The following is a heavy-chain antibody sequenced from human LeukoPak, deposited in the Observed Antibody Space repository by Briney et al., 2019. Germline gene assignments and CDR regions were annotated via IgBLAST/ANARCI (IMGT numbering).Heavy chain of an antibody. J-gene: IGHJ4*02. CDR2: IYYSGST. CDR1: GGSISSYY. Sequence: SETLSLTCTVSGGSISSYYWSWIRQPPGKGLEWIGYIYYSGSTNYNPSFKSRVTISVDTSKNQFSLKLSSVTAADTAVYYCARARPLAAAGTTGGEIDYWGQGTLVTVSS. CDR3: ARARPLAAAGTTGGEIDY. D-gene: IGHD6-13*01. V-gene: IGHV4-59*01.